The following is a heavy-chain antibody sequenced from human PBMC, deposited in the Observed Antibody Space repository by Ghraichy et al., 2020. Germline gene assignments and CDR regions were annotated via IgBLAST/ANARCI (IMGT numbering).Heavy chain of an antibody. Sequence: SCAAARVHVSSYGMQCDRQSPVKGLEWVAVISYGGTNQYYSDSVRGRFTISRDNSKNMLYLQMNSLRANDTAVYYCARDLYDSSGYYIRSPDFWGQGTLVTVSS. V-gene: IGHV3-30*01. D-gene: IGHD3-22*01. J-gene: IGHJ4*02. CDR2: ISYGGTNQ. CDR3: ARDLYDSSGYYIRSPDF. CDR1: RVHVSSYG.